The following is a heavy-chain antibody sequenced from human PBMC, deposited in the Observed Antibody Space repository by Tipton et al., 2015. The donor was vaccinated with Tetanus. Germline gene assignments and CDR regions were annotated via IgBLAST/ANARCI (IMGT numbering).Heavy chain of an antibody. CDR2: INHSGST. D-gene: IGHD5-18*01. J-gene: IGHJ2*01. CDR1: GGSFSAYY. Sequence: GLMKPSETLSLTCAVYGGSFSAYYWSWIRQSPGKGLEWIGEINHSGSTTYSPSFKSRVTISVDTPKNQFSLKLTSLTVADTAVYYCARGGSYSYGPRGFDLWGRGTLVTVSS. V-gene: IGHV4-34*01. CDR3: ARGGSYSYGPRGFDL.